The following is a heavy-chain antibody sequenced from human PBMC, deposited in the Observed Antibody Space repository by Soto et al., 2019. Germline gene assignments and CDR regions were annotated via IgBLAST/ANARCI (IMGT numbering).Heavy chain of an antibody. CDR1: GVSITSGGYS. V-gene: IGHV4-30-2*01. J-gene: IGHJ5*02. D-gene: IGHD1-7*01. CDR3: ARRAGTTSSYFDP. CDR2: IYHSGST. Sequence: QLQLQESGSGLVKPSQTLSLTCAVSGVSITSGGYSWSWIRQPPGKGLEWIGYIYHSGSTYYNPSLKSRVTISLDTSKNQLSLKLSSVTAADTAVYYCARRAGTTSSYFDPWGQGTLVTVSS.